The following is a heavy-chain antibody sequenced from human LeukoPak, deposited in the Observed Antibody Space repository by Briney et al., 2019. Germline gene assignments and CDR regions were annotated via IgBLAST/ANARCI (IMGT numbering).Heavy chain of an antibody. D-gene: IGHD3-10*01. CDR2: IKQDGSEK. CDR1: GFTFSSYW. Sequence: VGSLRLSCAASGFTFSSYWMSWVRQAPGKGLEWVANIKQDGSEKYYVDSVKGRFTISRDNAKNSLYLQMNSLRAEDTAVYYCARSGELSEFDYWGQGTLVTVSS. J-gene: IGHJ4*02. V-gene: IGHV3-7*01. CDR3: ARSGELSEFDY.